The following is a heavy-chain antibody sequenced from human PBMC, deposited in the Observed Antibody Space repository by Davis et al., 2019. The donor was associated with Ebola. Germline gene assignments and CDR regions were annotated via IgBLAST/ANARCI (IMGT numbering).Heavy chain of an antibody. D-gene: IGHD1-7*01. CDR1: GGSISSYY. V-gene: IGHV4-34*01. Sequence: GSLRLSCTVSGGSISSYYWSWIRQPPGKGLEWIGEINHSGSTNYNPSLKSRVTISVDTSKNQFSLKLSSVTAADTSVYYCARHSNYARLDYWGQGTLVTVSS. CDR2: INHSGST. CDR3: ARHSNYARLDY. J-gene: IGHJ4*02.